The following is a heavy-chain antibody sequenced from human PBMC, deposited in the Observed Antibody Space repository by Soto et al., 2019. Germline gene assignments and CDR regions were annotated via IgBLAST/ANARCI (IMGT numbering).Heavy chain of an antibody. Sequence: GASVKVSCKASGYTFTSYAMHWVRQAPGQRLEWMGWISAYNGNTNYAQKLQGRVTMTTDTSTSTAYMELRSLRSDDTAVYYCARDMGTITMIVVVRKGDAFDIWGQGTMVTVS. CDR1: GYTFTSYA. CDR3: ARDMGTITMIVVVRKGDAFDI. CDR2: ISAYNGNT. V-gene: IGHV1-18*01. J-gene: IGHJ3*02. D-gene: IGHD3-22*01.